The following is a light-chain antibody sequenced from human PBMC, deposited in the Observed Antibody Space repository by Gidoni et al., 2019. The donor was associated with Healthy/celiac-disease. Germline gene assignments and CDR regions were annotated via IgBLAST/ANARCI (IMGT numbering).Light chain of an antibody. V-gene: IGKV3-11*01. CDR2: DAS. CDR1: QSVSSY. CDR3: QQRSNWPS. Sequence: EIVFTQSPATLSLSPGERATLSYRASQSVSSYLAWYQQKPGQAPRLLIYDASNRATGIPARFSGSGSGTDFTLTISSLEPEDFAVYYCQQRSNWPSFGPGTKVDIK. J-gene: IGKJ3*01.